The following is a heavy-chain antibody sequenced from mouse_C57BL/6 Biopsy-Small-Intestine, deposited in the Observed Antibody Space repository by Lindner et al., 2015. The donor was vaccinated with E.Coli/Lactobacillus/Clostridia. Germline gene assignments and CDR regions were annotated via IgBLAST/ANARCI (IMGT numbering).Heavy chain of an antibody. CDR3: VRHADYYGRGYFDV. CDR2: IRSKSNKYAT. V-gene: IGHV10-1*01. CDR1: GFSFKTYA. Sequence: VQLQESGGGLVQPKGSLKPSCASSGFSFKTYAMHWVRQAPGKGLEWVARIRSKSNKYATHYADSVKDRFTISRDDSESMLFLQMNNLKTEDTAMYYCVRHADYYGRGYFDVWGTGTTVTVSS. D-gene: IGHD1-1*01. J-gene: IGHJ1*03.